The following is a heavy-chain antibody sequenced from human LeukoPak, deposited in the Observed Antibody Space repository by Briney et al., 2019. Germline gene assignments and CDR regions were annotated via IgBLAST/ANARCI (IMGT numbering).Heavy chain of an antibody. CDR2: INPNSGGT. CDR3: ARDLSLAVPVQGY. CDR1: GYTFTGYY. Sequence: ASVKVSCKASGYTFTGYYMHWVRQAPGQGLEWMGWINPNSGGTNYAQKFQGRVTMTGDASISTAYMELSRLRSDDTAVYYCARDLSLAVPVQGYWGQGTLVTVSS. D-gene: IGHD6-19*01. V-gene: IGHV1-2*02. J-gene: IGHJ4*02.